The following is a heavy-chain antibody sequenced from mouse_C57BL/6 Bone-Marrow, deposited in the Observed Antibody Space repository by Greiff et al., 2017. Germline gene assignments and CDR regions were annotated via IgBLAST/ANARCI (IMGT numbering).Heavy chain of an antibody. J-gene: IGHJ2*01. CDR3: ARKWRGYLDY. CDR2: IWSGGST. V-gene: IGHV2-2*01. CDR1: GFSLTSYG. Sequence: QVHVKQSGPGLVQPSQSLSITCTVSGFSLTSYGVHWVRQSPGKGLEWLGVIWSGGSTDYNAAFISSLSISKDNSKSQVFFKMSSLQADDTAIYYCARKWRGYLDYWGQGTTLTVSS.